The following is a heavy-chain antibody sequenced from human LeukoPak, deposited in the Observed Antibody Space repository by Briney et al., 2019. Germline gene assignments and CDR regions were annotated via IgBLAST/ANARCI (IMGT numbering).Heavy chain of an antibody. J-gene: IGHJ5*02. D-gene: IGHD6-19*01. CDR3: ARSPYAPLGYSSGWYGWFDP. V-gene: IGHV5-51*01. CDR2: IYPGDSDT. Sequence: GASLQISCKGSGYSFTSYWIGWVRQMPGKGLEWMGIIYPGDSDTRYSPSFQGQVTISADKSISTAYLQWSSLKASDTAMYYCARSPYAPLGYSSGWYGWFDPWGQGTLVTVSS. CDR1: GYSFTSYW.